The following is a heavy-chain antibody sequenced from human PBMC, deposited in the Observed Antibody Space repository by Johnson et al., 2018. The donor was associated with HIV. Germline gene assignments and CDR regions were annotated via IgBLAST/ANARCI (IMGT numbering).Heavy chain of an antibody. CDR2: ISSNGVRT. V-gene: IGHV3-64*01. D-gene: IGHD2-2*01. CDR3: AKDGAMAFDI. CDR1: GFTFSTYA. J-gene: IGHJ3*02. Sequence: VQLVESGGGLVQPGGSLRLSCAASGFTFSTYAMYWVRQAPGKGLEYVSGISSNGVRTYYANSGKDRFTVSRDSSNNTLYLQMNSLRAEDTAVYYCAKDGAMAFDIWGQGTLVTVSS.